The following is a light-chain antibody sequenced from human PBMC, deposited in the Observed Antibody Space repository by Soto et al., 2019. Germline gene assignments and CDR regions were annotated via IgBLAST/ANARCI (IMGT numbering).Light chain of an antibody. J-gene: IGKJ4*01. CDR2: DAS. Sequence: EIMLTQSPATLSLSLGERATLSCRASQGVSSYLAWYQQKPGQAPRLLIYDASNRATGIPARFSGSGSGTDFTLTISSLEPEDFAVYYCQQCGNWPLTLGGRTKVEIK. CDR3: QQCGNWPLT. CDR1: QGVSSY. V-gene: IGKV3-11*01.